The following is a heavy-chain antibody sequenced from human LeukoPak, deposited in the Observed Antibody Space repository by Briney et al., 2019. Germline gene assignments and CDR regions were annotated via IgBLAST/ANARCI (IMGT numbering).Heavy chain of an antibody. CDR1: GGSISSGDFY. Sequence: SQTLSLTCTVSGGSISSGDFYWSWIRQPPGKGLEWIGYMYDIGSTYYNPSLKSRVTISVDRSKNQFSLNLSSVTAADTAVYYCGRGGIAAAASGIDYWGQGTLVAVSS. CDR3: GRGGIAAAASGIDY. V-gene: IGHV4-30-4*01. D-gene: IGHD6-13*01. CDR2: MYDIGST. J-gene: IGHJ4*02.